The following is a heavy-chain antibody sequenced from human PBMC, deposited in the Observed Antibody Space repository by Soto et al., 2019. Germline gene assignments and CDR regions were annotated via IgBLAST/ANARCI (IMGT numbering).Heavy chain of an antibody. D-gene: IGHD4-17*01. V-gene: IGHV5-10-1*01. Sequence: GESLKISCRGSTYSFTNYWITWVRQVPGRGLEWMGRIDPSDSYTNYSPSFQGHVTISADKSISTAYLQWSSLKASDTAMYYCARQKEVYGDYYYYYGMDVWGQGTTVTVSS. CDR2: IDPSDSYT. CDR1: TYSFTNYW. J-gene: IGHJ6*02. CDR3: ARQKEVYGDYYYYYGMDV.